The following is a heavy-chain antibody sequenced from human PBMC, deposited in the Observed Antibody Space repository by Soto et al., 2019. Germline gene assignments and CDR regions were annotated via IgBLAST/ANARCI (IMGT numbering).Heavy chain of an antibody. CDR3: VQSRCGGDCLEIYSSHAYYGLAV. V-gene: IGHV2-5*01. J-gene: IGHJ6*02. Sequence: QITLKESGPTLVKPTQTLTLTCTVSGLSLRTTGVGVGWVRQPPGKALEWLALLYWHDDKRYSPSLKSRLTISKGLSQNPVVLTKTNMDTVDTATYYCVQSRCGGDCLEIYSSHAYYGLAVWGQGTTVTVSS. D-gene: IGHD2-21*02. CDR2: LYWHDDK. CDR1: GLSLRTTGVG.